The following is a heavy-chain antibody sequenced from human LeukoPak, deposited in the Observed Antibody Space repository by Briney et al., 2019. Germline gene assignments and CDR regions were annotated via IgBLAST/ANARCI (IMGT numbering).Heavy chain of an antibody. V-gene: IGHV3-23*01. CDR2: ISGSGGST. CDR1: GFTFSSYA. Sequence: GGSLRLSCAASGFTFSSYAMSWVRQAPGKGLEWVSAISGSGGSTYYADSVKGRFTISRDNSKNTLYLQMNSLRAEDTAVYYCAKEGYCSSTSCKDAFDIWGQGTMVTVSS. J-gene: IGHJ3*02. CDR3: AKEGYCSSTSCKDAFDI. D-gene: IGHD2-2*01.